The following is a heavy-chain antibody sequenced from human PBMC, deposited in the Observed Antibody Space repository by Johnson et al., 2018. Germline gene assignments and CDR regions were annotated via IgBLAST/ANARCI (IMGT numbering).Heavy chain of an antibody. Sequence: VQLVQSGGGLAQPGGSLRLSCVASGFSFSSYSMDWVRQAPGKGLEWVSHIGIFSATTYYADSVKGRFTISRDNAKNSLYRQMHSRGAEDTAVYYCVRDSRSTETGDTFGIWGQGTLVTVSS. J-gene: IGHJ3*02. CDR2: IGIFSATT. V-gene: IGHV3-48*01. D-gene: IGHD4-11*01. CDR3: VRDSRSTETGDTFGI. CDR1: GFSFSSYS.